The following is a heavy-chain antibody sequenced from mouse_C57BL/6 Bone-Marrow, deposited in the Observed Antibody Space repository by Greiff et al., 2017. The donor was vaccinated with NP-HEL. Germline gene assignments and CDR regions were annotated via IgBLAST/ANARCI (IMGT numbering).Heavy chain of an antibody. V-gene: IGHV5-6*01. CDR2: ISSGGSYT. CDR3: ARQGYYYGRFAY. D-gene: IGHD1-1*01. Sequence: EVKLVESGGDLVKPGGSLKLSCAASGFTFSSYGMSWVRQTPDKRLEWVATISSGGSYTYYPDSVKGRFTISRDNAKNTLYLQMSSLKSEDTAMYYCARQGYYYGRFAYWGQGTLVTVSA. J-gene: IGHJ3*01. CDR1: GFTFSSYG.